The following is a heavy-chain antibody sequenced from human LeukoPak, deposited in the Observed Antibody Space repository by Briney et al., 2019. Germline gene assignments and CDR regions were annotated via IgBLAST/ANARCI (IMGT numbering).Heavy chain of an antibody. CDR2: IYTSGST. Sequence: SETLSLTCTVSGGSISSYYWSWIRQPAGKGLEWIGRIYTSGSTNYNPSLKSRVTMSVDTSKNQFSLKLSSVTAADTAVYYCARDRWAYHVSDYYYYMDVWGKGTTVTVSS. D-gene: IGHD3-16*01. V-gene: IGHV4-4*07. CDR1: GGSISSYY. J-gene: IGHJ6*03. CDR3: ARDRWAYHVSDYYYYMDV.